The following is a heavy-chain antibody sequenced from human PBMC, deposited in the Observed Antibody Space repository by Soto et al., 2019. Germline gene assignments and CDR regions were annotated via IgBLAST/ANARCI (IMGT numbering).Heavy chain of an antibody. Sequence: GGSLSLSCAASGFTFSSYGMHWVRQAPGKGLEWVAVISYDGSNKYYADSVKGRFTISRDNSKNTLYLQMNSLRAEDTAVYYCAKEHYTAMAHYYYYGMDVWGQGTTVTVSS. CDR2: ISYDGSNK. D-gene: IGHD5-18*01. CDR1: GFTFSSYG. CDR3: AKEHYTAMAHYYYYGMDV. J-gene: IGHJ6*02. V-gene: IGHV3-30*18.